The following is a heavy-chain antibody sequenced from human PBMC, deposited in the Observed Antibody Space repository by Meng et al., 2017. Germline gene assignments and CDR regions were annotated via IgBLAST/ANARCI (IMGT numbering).Heavy chain of an antibody. V-gene: IGHV2-5*01. J-gene: IGHJ1*01. CDR3: AHIPYSSSWYEYFQH. CDR1: GFSLSTSGVG. D-gene: IGHD6-13*01. CDR2: IYWNDDK. Sequence: HIILKASRPTPVNPTQTLTLTCTFSGFSLSTSGVGVGWIRQPPGKALAWLALIYWNDDKRYSPSLKSRLTITKDTSKNQVVLTMTNMDPVDTATYYCAHIPYSSSWYEYFQHWGQGTLVTVSS.